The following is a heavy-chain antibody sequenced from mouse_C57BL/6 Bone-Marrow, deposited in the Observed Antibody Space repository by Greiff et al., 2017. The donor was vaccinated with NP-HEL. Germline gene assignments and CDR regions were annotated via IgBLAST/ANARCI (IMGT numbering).Heavy chain of an antibody. CDR2: INPNYGTT. J-gene: IGHJ3*01. D-gene: IGHD1-1*01. CDR3: ARSSYYCGSNHFDY. Sequence: VQLQQPGPELVKPGASVKISCKASGYSFTDYNMNWVKQSNGKSLEWIGVINPNYGTTSYNQKFKGKATLTVDQSSSTAYMQLNSLTSEDSAVYYCARSSYYCGSNHFDYWGQGTLVTVSA. V-gene: IGHV1-39*01. CDR1: GYSFTDYN.